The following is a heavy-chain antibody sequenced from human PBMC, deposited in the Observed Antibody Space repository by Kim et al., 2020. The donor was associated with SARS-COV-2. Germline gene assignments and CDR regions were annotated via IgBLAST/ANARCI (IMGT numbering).Heavy chain of an antibody. Sequence: GGSLRLSCAASGFTFSSYAMSWVRQAPGKGLEWGSAISGSGGSTYYADSVKGRFTISRDNSKNTLYLQMNSLRAEDTAVYYCAKHGRNTVTSYYYYGMDVWGQGTSVTVS. CDR1: GFTFSSYA. J-gene: IGHJ6*01. V-gene: IGHV3-23*01. D-gene: IGHD1-26*01. CDR3: AKHGRNTVTSYYYYGMDV. CDR2: ISGSGGST.